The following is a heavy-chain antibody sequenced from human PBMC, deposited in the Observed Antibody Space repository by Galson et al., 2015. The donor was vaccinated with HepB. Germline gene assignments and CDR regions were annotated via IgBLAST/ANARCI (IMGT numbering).Heavy chain of an antibody. J-gene: IGHJ4*02. D-gene: IGHD3-22*01. CDR1: GFTFGDYA. CDR3: SRFYSDSSGDYLFPDF. Sequence: LRLSCAASGFTFGDYAMSWFRQGPGKGLEWVGFIRSKIYDGTTEYVASVKGRFTIPRDDSKSIAYLQMNSLKTEDTAVYYCSRFYSDSSGDYLFPDFWGQGALVTVSS. CDR2: IRSKIYDGTT. V-gene: IGHV3-49*03.